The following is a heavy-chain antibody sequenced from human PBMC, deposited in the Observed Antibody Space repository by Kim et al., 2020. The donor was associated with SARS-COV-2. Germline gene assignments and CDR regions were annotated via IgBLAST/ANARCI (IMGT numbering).Heavy chain of an antibody. CDR2: ISYDGSNK. J-gene: IGHJ4*02. Sequence: GGSLRLSCVASGFTFSSYGMHWVRQAPGKGLEWVAVISYDGSNKYYADSVKGRFTISRDNSKNTLYLQMNSLRAEDTAVYYCAKEAYYYDSSGYLDYWGQGTLVTVSS. D-gene: IGHD3-22*01. CDR1: GFTFSSYG. V-gene: IGHV3-30*18. CDR3: AKEAYYYDSSGYLDY.